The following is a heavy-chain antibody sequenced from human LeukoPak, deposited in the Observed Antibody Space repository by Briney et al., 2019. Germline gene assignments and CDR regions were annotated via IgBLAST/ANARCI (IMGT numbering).Heavy chain of an antibody. D-gene: IGHD2-2*02. J-gene: IGHJ4*02. CDR3: ARHRPRGYCSSTSCYTRNQSGNFDY. CDR2: IYYSGST. V-gene: IGHV4-61*08. Sequence: PSESLSLTCTVSGGSISSGGYYWSWIRQPPGKGLEWIGYIYYSGSTNYNPSLKSRVTISVDTSKNQFSLKLSSVTAADTAVYYCARHRPRGYCSSTSCYTRNQSGNFDYWGQGTLVTVSS. CDR1: GGSISSGGYY.